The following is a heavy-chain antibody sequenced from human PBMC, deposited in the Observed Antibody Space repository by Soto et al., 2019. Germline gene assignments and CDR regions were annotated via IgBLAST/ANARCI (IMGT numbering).Heavy chain of an antibody. Sequence: SSETLSLTCTVSGGSISSYYWSWIRQPPGKGLEWIGYIYYSGSTNYNPSLKSRVTISVDTSKNQFSLKLSSVTAADTAVYYCARDARGFGEVVMDVWGQGTTVTVSS. J-gene: IGHJ6*02. D-gene: IGHD3-10*01. CDR1: GGSISSYY. CDR2: IYYSGST. CDR3: ARDARGFGEVVMDV. V-gene: IGHV4-59*01.